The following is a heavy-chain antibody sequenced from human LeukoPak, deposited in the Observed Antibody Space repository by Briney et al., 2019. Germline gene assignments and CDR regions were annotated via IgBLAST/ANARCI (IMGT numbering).Heavy chain of an antibody. CDR1: GYSISSGYF. V-gene: IGHV4-38-2*02. CDR3: ARTLKYYFDY. J-gene: IGHJ4*02. CDR2: IYQSETA. Sequence: SETLSLTCTVSGYSISSGYFWGWMRQPPGKGLEWIGSIYQSETAHYNPSLKSRVTMSVDTSNNQFSLKLTSVTAADTAVYYCARTLKYYFDYWGQGTLVTVSS.